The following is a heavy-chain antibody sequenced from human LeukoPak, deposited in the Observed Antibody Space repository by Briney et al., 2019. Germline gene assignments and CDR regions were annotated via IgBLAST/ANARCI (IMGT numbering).Heavy chain of an antibody. J-gene: IGHJ4*02. CDR2: IKHDGSEK. D-gene: IGHD3-16*01. CDR3: TRRLDD. CDR1: GFTFSGHG. V-gene: IGHV3-7*01. Sequence: GGSLRLSCAASGFTFSGHGMSWVRQAPGKGLEWVANIKHDGSEKNCLDSVKGRFTISRDNAQNSLYLQMNGLRVEDSAVYYCTRRLDDWGQGTLVTVSS.